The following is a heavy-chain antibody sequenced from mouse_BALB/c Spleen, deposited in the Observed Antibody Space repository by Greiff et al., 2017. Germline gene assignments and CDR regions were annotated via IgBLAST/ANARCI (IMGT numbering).Heavy chain of an antibody. Sequence: EVQLQQSGAELVKPGASVKLSCTASGFNVKDTYMHWVKQRPEQGLEWIGRIDPANGNTKYDPKFQGKATITADTSSNTAYLQLSSLTSEDTAVYYCARAYYYGSSYRDYYAMDYWGQGTSVTVSS. V-gene: IGHV14-3*02. D-gene: IGHD1-1*01. J-gene: IGHJ4*01. CDR1: GFNVKDTY. CDR3: ARAYYYGSSYRDYYAMDY. CDR2: IDPANGNT.